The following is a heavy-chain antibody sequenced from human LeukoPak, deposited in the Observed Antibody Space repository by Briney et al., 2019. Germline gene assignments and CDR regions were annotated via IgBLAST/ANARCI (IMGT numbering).Heavy chain of an antibody. V-gene: IGHV3-53*01. CDR2: IYSGGST. CDR3: ARDLSSIAAAGTDMIGAFDI. Sequence: PGGSLRLSCAASGFTVSSNYMSWVRQAPGKGLEWVSIIYSGGSTYYADSVKGRFTISRDNSKNTLYLQMNSLRAEDTAVYYCARDLSSIAAAGTDMIGAFDIWGQGTMVTVSS. J-gene: IGHJ3*02. CDR1: GFTVSSNY. D-gene: IGHD6-13*01.